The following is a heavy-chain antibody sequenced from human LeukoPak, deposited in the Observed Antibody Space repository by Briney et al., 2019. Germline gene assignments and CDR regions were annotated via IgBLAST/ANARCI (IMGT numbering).Heavy chain of an antibody. J-gene: IGHJ4*02. CDR3: AKDLGDPRYYYDSSGSLDY. CDR2: ISGDGGST. Sequence: GGSLRLSCAASGFTFDDYAMHWVRQPPGKGLEWVSLISGDGGSTYYADSVKGRFTISRDNSKNSPYLQMNSLRTEDTALYYCAKDLGDPRYYYDSSGSLDYWGQGALVTVSS. CDR1: GFTFDDYA. D-gene: IGHD3-22*01. V-gene: IGHV3-43*02.